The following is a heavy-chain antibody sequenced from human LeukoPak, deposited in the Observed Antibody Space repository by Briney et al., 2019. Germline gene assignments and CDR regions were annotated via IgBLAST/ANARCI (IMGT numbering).Heavy chain of an antibody. CDR1: GGSISSSY. D-gene: IGHD2-21*01. J-gene: IGHJ4*02. V-gene: IGHV4-4*07. CDR3: ARDPNSAL. CDR2: VYTSGST. Sequence: PSETLSLTCTVSGGSISSSYWSWIRQPARKGLEWIGRVYTSGSTNYNYNPSLKSRLTMSVDTSKNQFSLKLSSVTAADTAVYYCARDPNSALWGQGTLVTVSS.